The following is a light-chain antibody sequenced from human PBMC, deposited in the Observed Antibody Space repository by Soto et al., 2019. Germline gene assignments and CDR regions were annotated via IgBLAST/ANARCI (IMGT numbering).Light chain of an antibody. J-gene: IGKJ2*01. V-gene: IGKV1-9*01. Sequence: DIQLTQSPSFLSASVGDRVSITCRASQGISSYLAWYHQKPWKAPKLLIYAASTLQSGVPSRFSGSGSGIEFTLTISRLQPEDFATYYCQQLNSYPLTFGQGTKLEIK. CDR1: QGISSY. CDR3: QQLNSYPLT. CDR2: AAS.